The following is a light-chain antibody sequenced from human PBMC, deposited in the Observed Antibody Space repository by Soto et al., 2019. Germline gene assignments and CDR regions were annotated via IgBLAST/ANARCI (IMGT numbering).Light chain of an antibody. J-gene: IGLJ2*01. CDR2: EGS. Sequence: QSALTQPASVSGYPGQSITISCTGTSSDVGSFNLLSWYQQHPGKAPKLLIYEGSKRPSGVSSRFSESKSGNTASLAISGLRYADEADYYCALWDSSLNGVAFGGGTKLTVL. CDR1: SSDVGSFNL. CDR3: ALWDSSLNGVA. V-gene: IGLV2-23*01.